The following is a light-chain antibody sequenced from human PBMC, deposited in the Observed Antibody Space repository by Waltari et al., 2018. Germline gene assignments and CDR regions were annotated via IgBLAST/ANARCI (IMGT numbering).Light chain of an antibody. CDR2: NKN. CDR3: AAWDDSLNGLV. J-gene: IGLJ2*01. CDR1: SSNIGSNA. V-gene: IGLV1-44*01. Sequence: QSVLTQPPSASETPGQRVTISCSGSSSNIGSNAVNWYKQFPGTAPKLFIYNKNQRPSGVHDRFSGSKSGTSASLAISGLQSEDEADYDCAAWDDSLNGLVFGGGTKLTVL.